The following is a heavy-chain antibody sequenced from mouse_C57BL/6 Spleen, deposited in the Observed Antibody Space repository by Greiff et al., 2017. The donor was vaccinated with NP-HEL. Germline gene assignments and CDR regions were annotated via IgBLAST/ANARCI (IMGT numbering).Heavy chain of an antibody. CDR1: GYTFTGYW. CDR2: ILPGSSST. Sequence: QVQLQQSGAELMKPGASVKLSCKATGYTFTGYWIEWVKQRPGHGLEWIGEILPGSSSTNYNEKFKGKATFTADTSSNTAYMQLSSLTTEDSAIYYCARNYYGIIQYAYWGQGTLVTVSA. V-gene: IGHV1-9*01. CDR3: ARNYYGIIQYAY. J-gene: IGHJ3*01. D-gene: IGHD1-1*01.